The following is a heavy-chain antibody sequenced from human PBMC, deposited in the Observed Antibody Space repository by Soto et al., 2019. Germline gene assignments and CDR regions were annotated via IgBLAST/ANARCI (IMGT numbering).Heavy chain of an antibody. J-gene: IGHJ4*02. CDR1: GFPFNNYW. V-gene: IGHV3-7*02. CDR3: VRTSLVVAAATREDY. CDR2: IKHDGGTR. Sequence: GGSLRLSCAASGFPFNNYWMSWVRQAPGKGLEWVAHIKHDGGTRYYVDSVKGRFTISRDNAKNTLYLQMNGLRAEDTAVYYCVRTSLVVAAATREDYWGQGTLVTVSS. D-gene: IGHD2-15*01.